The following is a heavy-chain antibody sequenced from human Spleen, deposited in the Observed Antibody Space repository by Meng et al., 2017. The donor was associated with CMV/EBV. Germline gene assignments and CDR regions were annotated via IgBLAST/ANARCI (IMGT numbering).Heavy chain of an antibody. CDR1: GFTFSNSD. V-gene: IGHV4-34*01. J-gene: IGHJ6*02. CDR2: IYYTGSN. CDR3: ARGRGDRITMIRAPYYYYGLDV. D-gene: IGHD3-10*01. Sequence: ESLKISCAASGFTFSNSDMNWVRQAPGKGLEWIGEIYYTGSNNYNPSLKSRLTLSVDTSKNQFSLKLSSVTAADTAVYYCARGRGDRITMIRAPYYYYGLDVWGHGTTVTVSS.